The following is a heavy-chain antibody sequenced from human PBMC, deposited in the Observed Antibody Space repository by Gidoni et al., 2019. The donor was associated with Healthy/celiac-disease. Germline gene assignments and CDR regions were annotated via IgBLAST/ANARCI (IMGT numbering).Heavy chain of an antibody. CDR1: GYTFTSYA. D-gene: IGHD2-15*01. Sequence: QVQLVQSGAEVKKPGASVKVSCKASGYTFTSYAMHWVRQAPGQRLEWMGWINAGNGNTKYSQKFQGRVTITRDTSASTAYMELSSLRSEDTAVYYCARDSVVVVVAATPDYFDYWGQGTLVTVSS. V-gene: IGHV1-3*01. J-gene: IGHJ4*02. CDR2: INAGNGNT. CDR3: ARDSVVVVVAATPDYFDY.